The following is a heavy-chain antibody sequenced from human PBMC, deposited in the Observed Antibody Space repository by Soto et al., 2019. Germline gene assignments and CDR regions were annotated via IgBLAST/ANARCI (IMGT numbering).Heavy chain of an antibody. V-gene: IGHV1-58*01. D-gene: IGHD2-2*01. CDR1: GFTFSSSA. J-gene: IGHJ6*02. Sequence: GASVKVSCKTSGFTFSSSAVHWVRQARGHRLQWIGWIDVGSANANYAQMLQERVTISRDMSTSTAYMEVSRLKSDDTAVYYCARSHCISPGCYEYQYYGMDVWGQGTTVTVSS. CDR2: IDVGSANA. CDR3: ARSHCISPGCYEYQYYGMDV.